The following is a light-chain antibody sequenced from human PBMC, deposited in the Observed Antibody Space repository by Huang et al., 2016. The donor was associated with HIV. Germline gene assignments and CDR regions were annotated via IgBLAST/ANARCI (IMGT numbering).Light chain of an antibody. Sequence: DIRMTQTPSSLSASVGDRVTITCRASQGIGNSLAWYQQQPGQVPTLLIYSASYSQPGVPSRFSGSGSGTVFTLTIDSLQSDDFATYYCQKYDRAPHTFGPGTKVDMK. V-gene: IGKV1-27*01. CDR2: SAS. CDR3: QKYDRAPHT. CDR1: QGIGNS. J-gene: IGKJ3*01.